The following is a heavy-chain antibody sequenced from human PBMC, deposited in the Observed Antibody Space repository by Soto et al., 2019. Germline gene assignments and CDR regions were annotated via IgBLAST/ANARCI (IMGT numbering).Heavy chain of an antibody. CDR3: ARDSREVAAEYYYYYGMDV. CDR1: GGSISSYY. D-gene: IGHD6-19*01. CDR2: IYYSGST. Sequence: SETLSLTCTVSGGSISSYYWSWIRQPPGKGLEWIGYIYYSGSTNYNPSLKSRVTISVDTSKNQFSLKLSSVTAADTAVYYCARDSREVAAEYYYYYGMDVWGQGTTVTVS. J-gene: IGHJ6*02. V-gene: IGHV4-59*01.